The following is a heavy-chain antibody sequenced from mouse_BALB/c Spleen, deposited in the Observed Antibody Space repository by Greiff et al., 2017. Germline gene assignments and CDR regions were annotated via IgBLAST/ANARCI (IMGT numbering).Heavy chain of an antibody. D-gene: IGHD1-1*01. V-gene: IGHV1-87*01. CDR3: ARALRYEGWYFDV. CDR2: IYPGDGDT. Sequence: VKLMESGAELARPGASVKLSCKASGYTFTSYWMQWVKQRPGQGLEWIGAIYPGDGDTRYTQKFKGKATLTADKSSSTAYMQLSSLASEDSAVYYCARALRYEGWYFDVWGAGTTVTVSS. J-gene: IGHJ1*01. CDR1: GYTFTSYW.